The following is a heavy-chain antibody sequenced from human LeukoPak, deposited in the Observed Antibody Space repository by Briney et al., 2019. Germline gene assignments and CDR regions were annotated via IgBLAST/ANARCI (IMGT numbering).Heavy chain of an antibody. CDR3: ARGIAAAGTGDWFDP. D-gene: IGHD6-13*01. J-gene: IGHJ5*02. CDR1: GYTFTDSY. CDR2: INPNSGDT. V-gene: IGHV1-2*02. Sequence: ASVKVSCKASGYTFTDSYIHWVRQAPGQGLEWMGWINPNSGDTNYAQKFQGGVTMTRDTSISTAYMALSRLRSDDTAVYYCARGIAAAGTGDWFDPWGQGTLVTVSS.